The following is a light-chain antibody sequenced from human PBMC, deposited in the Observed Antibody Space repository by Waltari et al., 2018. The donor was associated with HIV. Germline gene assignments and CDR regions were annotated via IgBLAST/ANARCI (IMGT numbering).Light chain of an antibody. CDR2: KDS. CDR3: QAWDSSTPKG. Sequence: SYELTQPPSVSVSPGQTASITCSGDKLGDKYTCWYQQKPGQSPVLVIYKDSKRPSGIPERFSGSNSGNTATLTISGTQARDEADYYCQAWDSSTPKGFGGGTKLTVL. J-gene: IGLJ2*01. CDR1: KLGDKY. V-gene: IGLV3-1*01.